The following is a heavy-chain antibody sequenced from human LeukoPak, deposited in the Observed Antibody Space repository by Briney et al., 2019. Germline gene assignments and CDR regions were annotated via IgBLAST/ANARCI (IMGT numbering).Heavy chain of an antibody. V-gene: IGHV3-33*06. J-gene: IGHJ4*02. CDR2: IWYDGSNK. Sequence: GGSLRLSCAASGFTFSSYGMHWVRQAPGKGLEWVAVIWYDGSNKYYADSVKGRFTISRDNSKNTLYLQMNSLRAEDTAVYYCAKEACSGGSCYENYWGQGTLVTSPQ. CDR3: AKEACSGGSCYENY. CDR1: GFTFSSYG. D-gene: IGHD2-15*01.